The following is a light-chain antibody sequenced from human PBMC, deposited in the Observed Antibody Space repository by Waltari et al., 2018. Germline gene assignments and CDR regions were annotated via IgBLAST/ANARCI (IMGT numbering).Light chain of an antibody. CDR3: QQSYSSPPIT. J-gene: IGKJ5*01. V-gene: IGKV1-39*01. CDR1: QSIRTY. Sequence: DIQMTQSPTPLSASVGDAVTITCRASQSIRTYVSWYQQKPGKAPRVLIYGASILETGVPSRFSGSGSGTDFTLTISGLQPEDVATYYCQQSYSSPPITFGQGTRLEIK. CDR2: GAS.